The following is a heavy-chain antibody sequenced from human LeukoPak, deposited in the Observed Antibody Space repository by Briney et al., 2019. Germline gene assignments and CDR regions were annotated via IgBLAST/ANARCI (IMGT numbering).Heavy chain of an antibody. D-gene: IGHD2-15*01. V-gene: IGHV4-59*01. CDR1: GXSISSYY. Sequence: PSETLSLTCTVSGXSISSYYWSWIRQPPGKGLEWIGYIYYSGSTNYNPSLKSRVTISVDTSKNQFSLKLSSVTAADTAVYYCARKLGYCSGGSCYGSNWFDPWGQGALVTVSS. CDR2: IYYSGST. CDR3: ARKLGYCSGGSCYGSNWFDP. J-gene: IGHJ5*02.